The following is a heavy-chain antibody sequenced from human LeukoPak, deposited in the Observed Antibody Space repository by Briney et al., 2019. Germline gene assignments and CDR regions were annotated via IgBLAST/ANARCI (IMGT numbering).Heavy chain of an antibody. V-gene: IGHV3-66*02. J-gene: IGHJ4*02. CDR2: IYSGGDT. CDR3: AKAPGGTYDFWSGYLDY. D-gene: IGHD3-3*01. CDR1: GFTFSNNY. Sequence: PGGSLRLSCAASGFTFSNNYMSWVRQAPGKGLEWVSFIYSGGDTKYADSVRGRFTISRDNSKNTLYLQMNSLRAEDTAVYYCAKAPGGTYDFWSGYLDYWGQGTLVTVSS.